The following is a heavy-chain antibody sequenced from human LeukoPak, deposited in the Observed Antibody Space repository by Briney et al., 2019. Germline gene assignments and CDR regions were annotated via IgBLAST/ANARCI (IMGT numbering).Heavy chain of an antibody. J-gene: IGHJ6*04. CDR3: AELGITMIGGV. CDR1: GFTLSSYE. Sequence: GGSLRLSCTASGFTLSSYEMSWIRQAPGKGLEWVSSIDYSGGDTHYADSVKGRFTISRDNSKNTLYLQMNSLRAEDTAVYYCAELGITMIGGVWGKGTTVTISS. D-gene: IGHD3-10*02. CDR2: IDYSGGDT. V-gene: IGHV3-23*01.